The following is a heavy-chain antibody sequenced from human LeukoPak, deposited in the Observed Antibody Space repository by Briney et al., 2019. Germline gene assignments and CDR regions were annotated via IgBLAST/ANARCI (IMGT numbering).Heavy chain of an antibody. CDR3: ARRGILTGYYIGY. CDR2: MNPNSGDT. Sequence: ASVKVSCKASGYTFTSYDINWVRQATGQGLEWMGWMNPNSGDTGYAQKFQGRVTMTRNTSISTAYMELSSLRSEDTAVYYCARRGILTGYYIGYWGQGTLVTVSS. V-gene: IGHV1-8*01. CDR1: GYTFTSYD. J-gene: IGHJ4*02. D-gene: IGHD3-9*01.